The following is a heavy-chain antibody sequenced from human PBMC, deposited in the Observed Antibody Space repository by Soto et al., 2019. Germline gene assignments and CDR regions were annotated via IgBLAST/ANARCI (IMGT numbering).Heavy chain of an antibody. CDR1: GYTFTSYA. Sequence: ASVKVSCKASGYTFTSYAMHWVRQAPGQRLEWMGWINAGNGNTKYSQKFQGRVTITRDTSASTAYMELSSLRSEDTAVYYCARDHDNWNYINYWGQRTLVTVSS. D-gene: IGHD1-20*01. CDR2: INAGNGNT. V-gene: IGHV1-3*01. CDR3: ARDHDNWNYINY. J-gene: IGHJ4*02.